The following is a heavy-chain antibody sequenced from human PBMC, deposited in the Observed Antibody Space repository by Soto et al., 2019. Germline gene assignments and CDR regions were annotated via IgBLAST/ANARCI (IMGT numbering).Heavy chain of an antibody. J-gene: IGHJ6*02. Sequence: PGGSLRPSCTAAGFTFSGSDIHWVRQASGKGLEWVGRIRSQPNNYATTYSESVRGRFTFAREDSQNTAYLQMSSLKIEDTAIYYCARHFSWNYGMDVWGQGTTVTVSS. D-gene: IGHD3-3*01. V-gene: IGHV3-73*01. CDR2: IRSQPNNYAT. CDR3: ARHFSWNYGMDV. CDR1: GFTFSGSD.